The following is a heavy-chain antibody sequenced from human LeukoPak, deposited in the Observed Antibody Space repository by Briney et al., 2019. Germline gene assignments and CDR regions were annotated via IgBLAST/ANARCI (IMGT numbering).Heavy chain of an antibody. J-gene: IGHJ4*02. CDR1: GFSFSHYS. CDR2: ISSGSSVI. CDR3: ARDLSSGSYSKYFDY. D-gene: IGHD1-26*01. V-gene: IGHV3-48*04. Sequence: PGGSLRLSCRASGFSFSHYSMNWVRQAPGKGLEWVSYISSGSSVIYYADSVEGRFTSSRDNAKNSLYLQMNSLRAEDTAVYYCARDLSSGSYSKYFDYWGQGTLVTVSS.